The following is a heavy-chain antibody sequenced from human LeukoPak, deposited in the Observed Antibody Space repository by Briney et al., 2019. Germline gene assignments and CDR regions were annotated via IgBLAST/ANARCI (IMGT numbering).Heavy chain of an antibody. CDR1: GFTVSSNS. V-gene: IGHV3-23*01. J-gene: IGHJ4*02. CDR3: TRRVAANNPFDY. CDR2: LNGGGDTT. D-gene: IGHD6-19*01. Sequence: GGSLRLSCTVSGFTVSSNSMSWVRQAPGKGLEWVSSLNGGGDTTYYADSVKGRFTISRDNSKNTLYLQMNSLRAEDTAVYYCTRRVAANNPFDYWGQGTLVTVSS.